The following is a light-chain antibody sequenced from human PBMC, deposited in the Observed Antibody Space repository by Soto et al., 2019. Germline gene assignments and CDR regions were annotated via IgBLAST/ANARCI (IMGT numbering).Light chain of an antibody. V-gene: IGLV2-14*03. Sequence: QSALTQPASVSGSPGQSIALSCTGTSSDVGGYNSVSWYQQHPGKAPKLMIYNVSNRPSGVSDRFSGSKSGDTASLTISGLQAEDEADYYCSSYTSSNTYVFGTGTKLTVL. CDR3: SSYTSSNTYV. CDR2: NVS. J-gene: IGLJ1*01. CDR1: SSDVGGYNS.